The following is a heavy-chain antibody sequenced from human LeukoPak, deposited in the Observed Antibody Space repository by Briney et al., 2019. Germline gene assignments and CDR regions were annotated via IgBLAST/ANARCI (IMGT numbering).Heavy chain of an antibody. CDR2: ISNTGSDI. CDR3: ARDALSGSYSGLDY. J-gene: IGHJ4*02. D-gene: IGHD1-26*01. CDR1: GFTFSDYY. Sequence: GGSLRLSCVASGFTFSDYYMSWIRQAPGKGLEWISYISNTGSDIYYADSVKGRVTISRDNAKNSLSLQMNSLRAEDTAVYYCARDALSGSYSGLDYWGQGILVTVSS. V-gene: IGHV3-11*04.